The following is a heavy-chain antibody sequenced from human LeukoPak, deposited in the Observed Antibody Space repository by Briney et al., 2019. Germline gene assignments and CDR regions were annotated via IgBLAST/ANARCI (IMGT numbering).Heavy chain of an antibody. V-gene: IGHV3-64*01. J-gene: IGHJ6*02. D-gene: IGHD3-10*01. Sequence: GGSLRLSCAASGFXFSSYAIHWVRQAPGKGLEYVSAISSNGGSTYYANSVKGRFTISRDNSKNTLYLQMGSLRAEDMAVYYCARESYYYGSGSYYTPYYYYGMGVWGQGTTVTVSS. CDR2: ISSNGGST. CDR1: GFXFSSYA. CDR3: ARESYYYGSGSYYTPYYYYGMGV.